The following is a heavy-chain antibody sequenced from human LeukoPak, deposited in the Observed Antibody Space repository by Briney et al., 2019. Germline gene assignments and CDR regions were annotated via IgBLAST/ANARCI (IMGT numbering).Heavy chain of an antibody. CDR3: AKDLYLLYYYYYGMDV. CDR1: GFTFSSFG. D-gene: IGHD3-16*01. J-gene: IGHJ6*02. CDR2: ISFDGSNK. Sequence: GGSLRLSCAASGFTFSSFGMHWVRQAPGKGLEWVALISFDGSNKYYADSVKGRFTISRDNSKNTLYLQMNSLRAEDTAVYYCAKDLYLLYYYYYGMDVWGQGTTVTVSS. V-gene: IGHV3-30*18.